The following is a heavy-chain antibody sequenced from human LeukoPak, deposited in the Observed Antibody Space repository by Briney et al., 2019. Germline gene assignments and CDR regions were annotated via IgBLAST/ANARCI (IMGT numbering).Heavy chain of an antibody. Sequence: GGSLRLSCAASGFTFDDYAMHWVRQAPGKGLEWVSGISWNSGSIGYADSVKGRFTISRDNAKNSLYLQMNSLRAEDTALYYCAKDIASSAWGVFDYWGQGTLVTVSS. D-gene: IGHD6-19*01. CDR2: ISWNSGSI. CDR3: AKDIASSAWGVFDY. CDR1: GFTFDDYA. J-gene: IGHJ4*02. V-gene: IGHV3-9*01.